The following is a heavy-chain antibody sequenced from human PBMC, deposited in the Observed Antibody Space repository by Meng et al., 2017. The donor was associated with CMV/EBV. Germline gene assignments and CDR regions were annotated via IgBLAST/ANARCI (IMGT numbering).Heavy chain of an antibody. Sequence: GESLKISCAASGFTFSSYAMSWVRPAPGKGLEWVSANSGSGGSTYYADSVKGRFTISSDNSKNTLYLQMNSLRAEDTAVYYCAKGGDFWGGSNFDYWGQGTLVTVSS. J-gene: IGHJ4*02. V-gene: IGHV3-23*01. D-gene: IGHD3-3*01. CDR3: AKGGDFWGGSNFDY. CDR1: GFTFSSYA. CDR2: NSGSGGST.